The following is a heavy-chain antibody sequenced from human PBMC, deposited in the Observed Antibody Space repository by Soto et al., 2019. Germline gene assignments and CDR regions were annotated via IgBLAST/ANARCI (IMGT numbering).Heavy chain of an antibody. Sequence: LRLSCAASGFTVSSNYMSWVRQAPGKGLEWVSVIYSGGSTYYADSVKGRFTISRDNSKNTLYLQMNSLRAEDTAVYYCASANSNYDRWFDPWGQGTLVTVSS. CDR1: GFTVSSNY. D-gene: IGHD4-4*01. V-gene: IGHV3-53*01. J-gene: IGHJ5*02. CDR2: IYSGGST. CDR3: ASANSNYDRWFDP.